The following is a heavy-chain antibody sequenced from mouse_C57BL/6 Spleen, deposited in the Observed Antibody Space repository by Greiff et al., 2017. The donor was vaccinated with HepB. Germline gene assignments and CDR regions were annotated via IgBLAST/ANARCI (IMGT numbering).Heavy chain of an antibody. CDR2: ISYDGSN. V-gene: IGHV3-6*01. CDR1: GYSITSGYY. CDR3: ARDPVTTVVEGAMDY. J-gene: IGHJ4*01. Sequence: EVKLQQSGPGLVKPSQSLSLTCSVTGYSITSGYYWNWIRQFPGNKLEWMGYISYDGSNNYNPSLKNRISITRDTSKNQFFLKLNSVTTEDTATYYCARDPVTTVVEGAMDYWGQGTSVTVSS. D-gene: IGHD1-1*01.